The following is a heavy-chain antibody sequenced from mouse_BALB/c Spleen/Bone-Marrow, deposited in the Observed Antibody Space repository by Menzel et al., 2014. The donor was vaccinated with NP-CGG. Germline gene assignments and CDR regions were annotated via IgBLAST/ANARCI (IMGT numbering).Heavy chain of an antibody. D-gene: IGHD2-4*01. CDR2: INTNGGDT. V-gene: IGHV5-6-3*01. CDR3: ARGVDFVSWFAY. CDR1: GFTFSNYG. Sequence: EVKLVESGGGLVQPGGSLRLSCAASGFTFSNYGMSWVRQTPDKRLDFVATINTNGGDTYYPDSVKGRFTISRDNAKNTLYLQMSSLKSEDTAMYSCARGVDFVSWFAYWGQGTLVAVSS. J-gene: IGHJ3*01.